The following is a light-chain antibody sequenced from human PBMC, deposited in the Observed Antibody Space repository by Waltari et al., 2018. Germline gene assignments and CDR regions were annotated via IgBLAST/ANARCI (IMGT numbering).Light chain of an antibody. V-gene: IGLV1-47*01. J-gene: IGLJ2*01. Sequence: QSVLTQSPSVSGTPGHRFSISCSGSSSNIARNYVYWYQQLPGPAPQLLIYRDNQRPSGVPDRFSGSKSGTSASLAISGLRSEDEADYYCAAWDDSLNSLVFGGGTKLTVL. CDR1: SSNIARNY. CDR3: AAWDDSLNSLV. CDR2: RDN.